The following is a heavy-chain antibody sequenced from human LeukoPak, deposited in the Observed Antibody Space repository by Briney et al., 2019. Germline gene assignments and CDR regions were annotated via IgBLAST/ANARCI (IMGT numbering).Heavy chain of an antibody. D-gene: IGHD2-8*01. Sequence: PGGSLRLSCAASGFTVSSNYMSWVRHAPGKGLEWVSVIYSGGSTYYADSVKGRFTISRDNSKNTLYLQMNSLRAEDTAVYYCVIMVATGYYFDYWGQGTLVTVSS. J-gene: IGHJ4*02. CDR2: IYSGGST. CDR1: GFTVSSNY. CDR3: VIMVATGYYFDY. V-gene: IGHV3-53*01.